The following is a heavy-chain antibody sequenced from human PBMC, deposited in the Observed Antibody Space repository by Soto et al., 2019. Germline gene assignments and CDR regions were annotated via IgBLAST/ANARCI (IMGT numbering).Heavy chain of an antibody. J-gene: IGHJ4*02. CDR1: GGSISSSGHY. CDR3: ARHGQGPGAKEDS. Sequence: SETLSLTCTVSGGSISSSGHYWGWIRQPPGKGLEWIGSIYYSGITYHNPSLNSRATISVDTSKNQFSLKVTFATAADTAVYYCARHGQGPGAKEDSWGQGTLVTVSS. D-gene: IGHD1-26*01. CDR2: IYYSGIT. V-gene: IGHV4-39*01.